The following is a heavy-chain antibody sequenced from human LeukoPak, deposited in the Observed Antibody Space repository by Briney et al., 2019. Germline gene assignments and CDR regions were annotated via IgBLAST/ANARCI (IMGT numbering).Heavy chain of an antibody. J-gene: IGHJ4*02. CDR2: INPNSGGT. CDR1: GYTFTGYY. Sequence: ASVKVSCKASGYTFTGYYMHWVRQAPGQGLEWMGWINPNSGGTNYAQKFQGRVTMTRDTSISTAYMELSRLRSDDTAVYYCARYYDYVWGSYPGRYFDYWGQGTLVTVSS. CDR3: ARYYDYVWGSYPGRYFDY. V-gene: IGHV1-2*02. D-gene: IGHD3-16*01.